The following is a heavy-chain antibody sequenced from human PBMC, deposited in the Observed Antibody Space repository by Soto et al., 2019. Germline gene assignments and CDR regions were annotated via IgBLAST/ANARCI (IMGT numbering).Heavy chain of an antibody. CDR2: IDPSDSFT. D-gene: IGHD3-10*01. V-gene: IGHV5-10-1*01. J-gene: IGHJ3*01. Sequence: LGESLKISCQGSGYTFANYWISWVRQMPGKGLEWVGRIDPSDSFTNYGPSFQGHVTISADKSSNTAYLQWSSLKASDTAMYYCVRRSYYSSGSPGRFDAFDFWGQGTMVTVSS. CDR1: GYTFANYW. CDR3: VRRSYYSSGSPGRFDAFDF.